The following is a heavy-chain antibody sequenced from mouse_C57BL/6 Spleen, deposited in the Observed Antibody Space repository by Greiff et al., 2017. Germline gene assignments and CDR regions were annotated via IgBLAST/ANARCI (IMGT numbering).Heavy chain of an antibody. V-gene: IGHV1-69*01. CDR3: ARGGDGVFDY. J-gene: IGHJ2*01. D-gene: IGHD3-3*01. CDR1: GYTFTSYW. CDR2: IDPSDSYT. Sequence: QVQLQQPGAELVMPGASVKLSCKASGYTFTSYWMHWVKQRPGQGLEWIGEIDPSDSYTNYNQKFKGKSTLTVDKSSSTAYMQLSSLTSEDSAVYCCARGGDGVFDYWGQGTTLTVSS.